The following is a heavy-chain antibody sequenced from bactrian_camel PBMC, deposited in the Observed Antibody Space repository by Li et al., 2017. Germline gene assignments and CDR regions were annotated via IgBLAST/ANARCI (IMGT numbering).Heavy chain of an antibody. J-gene: IGHJ6*01. CDR1: GYAYSRSC. V-gene: IGHV3S53*01. CDR3: AADRCLSTSYVDVPDFGY. CDR2: LGAYGST. Sequence: HVQLVESGGGLVQPGGSLRLSCAVSGYAYSRSCMAWFRQAPGKEREGVAGLGAYGSTTYADSVKGRFTISQDYVKKTVYLQMNSLKPEDTAMYYCAADRCLSTSYVDVPDFGYRGQGTQVTVS. D-gene: IGHD1*01.